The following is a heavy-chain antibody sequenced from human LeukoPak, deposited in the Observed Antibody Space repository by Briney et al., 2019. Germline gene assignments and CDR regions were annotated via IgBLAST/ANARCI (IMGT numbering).Heavy chain of an antibody. Sequence: SETLSLTCAVYGGSFSGYYWSWIRQPPGKGLEWIGEINHSGSTNYSPPLKSRVTISVDTSKNQFSLKLSSVTAADTAVYYCARGQSRYYDFWSGYYPRRAFDIWGQGTMVTVSS. CDR3: ARGQSRYYDFWSGYYPRRAFDI. J-gene: IGHJ3*02. CDR1: GGSFSGYY. V-gene: IGHV4-34*01. D-gene: IGHD3-3*01. CDR2: INHSGST.